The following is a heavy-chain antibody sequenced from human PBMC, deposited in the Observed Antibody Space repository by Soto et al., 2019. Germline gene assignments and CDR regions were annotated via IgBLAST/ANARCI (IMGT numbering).Heavy chain of an antibody. J-gene: IGHJ4*02. V-gene: IGHV3-30-3*01. CDR2: ISYDGSNK. CDR3: ARDLREGFLEWLLIIDY. CDR1: GFTFSSYA. Sequence: QVQLMESGGGVVQPGRSLRLSCAASGFTFSSYAMHWVRQAPGKGLEWVAVISYDGSNKYYADSVKGRFTISRDNSKNTLYLQMNSLRAEDTAVYYGARDLREGFLEWLLIIDYWGQGTLVTVSS. D-gene: IGHD3-3*01.